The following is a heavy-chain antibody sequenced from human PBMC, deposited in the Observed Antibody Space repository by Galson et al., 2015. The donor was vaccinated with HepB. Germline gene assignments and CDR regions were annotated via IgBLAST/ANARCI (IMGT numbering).Heavy chain of an antibody. D-gene: IGHD1-26*01. J-gene: IGHJ4*02. V-gene: IGHV3-66*01. CDR1: GFTVSSNY. CDR3: AGGTGSELLVYFDY. Sequence: PLRLSCAASGFTVSSNYMSWVRQAPGKGLEWVSVIYSGGSTYYADSVKGRFTISRDNSKNTLYLQMNSLRAEDTAVYYCAGGTGSELLVYFDYWGQGTLVTVSS. CDR2: IYSGGST.